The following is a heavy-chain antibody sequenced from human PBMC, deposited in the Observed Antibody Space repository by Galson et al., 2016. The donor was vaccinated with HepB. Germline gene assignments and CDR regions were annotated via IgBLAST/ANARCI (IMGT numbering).Heavy chain of an antibody. CDR3: ARLGHDSGASVLSY. D-gene: IGHD4-17*01. J-gene: IGHJ4*02. CDR2: IYPGDSDA. V-gene: IGHV5-51*01. CDR1: GYNFATYW. Sequence: QSGAEVKKPGESLKISCEGSGYNFATYWIVWVRQMPGKGLESMGVIYPGDSDARYSPSFQGQVTISADKSNNTAYLQWISLKASDTAMYYCARLGHDSGASVLSYWGQGTLVTVSS.